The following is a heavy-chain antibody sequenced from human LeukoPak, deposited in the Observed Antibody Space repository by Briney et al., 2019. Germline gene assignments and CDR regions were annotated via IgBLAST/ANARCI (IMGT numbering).Heavy chain of an antibody. CDR1: GFPFSNYE. CDR2: ISSSGSTI. CDR3: ARDASSGYYDY. J-gene: IGHJ4*02. Sequence: PGGSLRLSCTASGFPFSNYELNWVRQAPGKGLEWVSYISSSGSTIYYADSVKGRFTVSRDNANNSLYLQMSSLRVEDTAVYYCARDASSGYYDYWGQGTQVTVSS. V-gene: IGHV3-48*03. D-gene: IGHD3-22*01.